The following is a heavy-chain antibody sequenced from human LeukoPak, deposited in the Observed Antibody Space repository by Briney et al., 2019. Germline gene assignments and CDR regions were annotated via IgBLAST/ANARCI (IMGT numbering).Heavy chain of an antibody. CDR2: ISGSAGTT. V-gene: IGHV3-23*01. Sequence: PGGSLRLSCAAPGFTFSSYGMSWVRQAPGKGLEWVSSISGSAGTTYYADSVKGRFTISRDNSKNTLYLQMNSLRADDTAVYSCAKDPPTVMANAFHIWGQGTMVTVS. CDR1: GFTFSSYG. J-gene: IGHJ3*02. D-gene: IGHD5-18*01. CDR3: AKDPPTVMANAFHI.